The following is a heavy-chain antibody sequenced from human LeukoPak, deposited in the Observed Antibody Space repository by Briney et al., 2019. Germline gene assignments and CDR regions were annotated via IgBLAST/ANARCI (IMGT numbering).Heavy chain of an antibody. CDR2: INSDGSTT. J-gene: IGHJ4*02. CDR1: GFTFSSYW. CDR3: AKGTYYYDTYVDY. D-gene: IGHD3-22*01. Sequence: HPGGSLRLSCAASGFTFSSYWMHWVRQTPGKGLVCVSRINSDGSTTTYADSVKGRFTISRDNAKSTLYLQMNSLRAEDTAVYYCAKGTYYYDTYVDYWGQGTLVTVSS. V-gene: IGHV3-74*01.